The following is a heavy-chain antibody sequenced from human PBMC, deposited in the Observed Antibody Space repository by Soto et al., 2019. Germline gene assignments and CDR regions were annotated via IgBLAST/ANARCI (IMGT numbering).Heavy chain of an antibody. CDR3: ARSSTRRLFDP. J-gene: IGHJ5*02. CDR1: GGSFSGCY. Sequence: QVQLQQWAAGLLEHSETLSITCAVYGGSFSGCYWSWIRQPPGKGLEWIGEINHSGSTNYNPSLKSRVTISVDTYKNQFSLKLSSVTAADTAVYYCARSSTRRLFDPWGQGTLVTVSS. V-gene: IGHV4-34*01. CDR2: INHSGST. D-gene: IGHD6-6*01.